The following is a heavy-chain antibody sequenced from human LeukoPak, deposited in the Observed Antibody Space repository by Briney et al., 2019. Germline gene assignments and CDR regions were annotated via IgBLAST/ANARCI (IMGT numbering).Heavy chain of an antibody. CDR1: GFTFSSYS. J-gene: IGHJ4*02. Sequence: GGSLRLSCAASGFTFSSYSMNWIRQAPGKGLEWVSSISSSISYIYYADSVKGRFTISKDNAKNSLYLQMNSLRAEDTAVYYCARAGGSTVSHSDYWGQGTLVTVSS. CDR3: ARAGGSTVSHSDY. D-gene: IGHD4-17*01. V-gene: IGHV3-21*01. CDR2: ISSSISYI.